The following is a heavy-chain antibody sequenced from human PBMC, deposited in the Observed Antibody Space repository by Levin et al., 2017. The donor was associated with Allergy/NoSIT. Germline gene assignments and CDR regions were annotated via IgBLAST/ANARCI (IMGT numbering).Heavy chain of an antibody. CDR1: GYTFTGYY. D-gene: IGHD4-17*01. Sequence: ASVKVSCKASGYTFTGYYMHWVRQAPGQGLEWMGRINPNSGGTNYAQKFQGRVTMTRDTSISTAYMELSRLRSDDTAVYYCARDTGTPTYGVPWFDPWGQGTLVTVSS. V-gene: IGHV1-2*06. CDR3: ARDTGTPTYGVPWFDP. J-gene: IGHJ5*02. CDR2: INPNSGGT.